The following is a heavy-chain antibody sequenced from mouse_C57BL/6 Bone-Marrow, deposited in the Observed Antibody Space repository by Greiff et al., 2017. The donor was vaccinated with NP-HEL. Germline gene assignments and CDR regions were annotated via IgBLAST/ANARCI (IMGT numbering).Heavy chain of an antibody. CDR3: ARCGYDGDFDV. D-gene: IGHD2-2*01. CDR2: IDPENGDT. CDR1: GFNIKDDY. J-gene: IGHJ1*03. Sequence: EVQLQQSGAELVRPGASVKLSCTASGFNIKDDYMHWVKQRPEQGLEWIGWIDPENGDTEYASKFQGKATITADKSSSTAYMQLSSLTSEDSAVYYCARCGYDGDFDVWGTGTTVTVSS. V-gene: IGHV14-4*01.